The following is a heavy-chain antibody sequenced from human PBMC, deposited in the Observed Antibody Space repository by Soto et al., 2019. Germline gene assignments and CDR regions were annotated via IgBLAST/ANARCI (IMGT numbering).Heavy chain of an antibody. CDR3: ARAGHYYDSSGYAN. J-gene: IGHJ4*02. CDR1: GYSFATSG. V-gene: IGHV1-18*01. D-gene: IGHD3-22*01. Sequence: ASVKVSCKXSGYSFATSGISWVRQAPGQGLEWMGWISAYNGNTNYEQKLQDRVTMTTDTSTSTAYLGLRSLRSDDTAVYYCARAGHYYDSSGYANWGQGTPVTVSS. CDR2: ISAYNGNT.